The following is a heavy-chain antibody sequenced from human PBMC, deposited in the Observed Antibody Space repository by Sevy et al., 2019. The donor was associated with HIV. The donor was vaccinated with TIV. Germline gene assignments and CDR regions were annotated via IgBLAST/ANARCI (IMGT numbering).Heavy chain of an antibody. CDR3: ARDHYYDSSGYYLWKYFDY. CDR2: ISSSSSYI. Sequence: GGSLRLSCAASGFTFSSYSMNWVRQAPGKGLEWVSSISSSSSYIYYADSVKGRFTISRDNAKNSLYLQMNSLRAEDTAVYYCARDHYYDSSGYYLWKYFDYWGQGTLVTVSS. CDR1: GFTFSSYS. J-gene: IGHJ4*02. D-gene: IGHD3-22*01. V-gene: IGHV3-21*01.